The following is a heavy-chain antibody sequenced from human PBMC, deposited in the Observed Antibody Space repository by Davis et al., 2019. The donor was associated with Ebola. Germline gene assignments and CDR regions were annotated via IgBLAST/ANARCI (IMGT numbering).Heavy chain of an antibody. Sequence: GESLKISCAASGFTFSNAWMNWVRQAPGKGLEWVSVIYSDGSTYYADSVKGRFTISIDNSKNTLYLQMNSLRAEDTAVYYCASAYYYDSSGYLLGGWGQGTLVTVSS. J-gene: IGHJ4*02. CDR3: ASAYYYDSSGYLLGG. D-gene: IGHD3-22*01. CDR2: IYSDGST. CDR1: GFTFSNAW. V-gene: IGHV3-53*01.